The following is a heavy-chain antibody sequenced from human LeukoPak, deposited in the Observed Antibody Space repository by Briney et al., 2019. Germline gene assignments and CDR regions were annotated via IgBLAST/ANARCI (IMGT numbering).Heavy chain of an antibody. Sequence: SETLSLTCAVSGGSISSYYWSWVRQPPGKGLEWIGYIHDSGSTNYNPSLNNRVTFSLDTSKNQFFLKLSSVTAADTAVYYCATYIVGAYNWCDPWGQGTLVTVSS. CDR2: IHDSGST. V-gene: IGHV4-59*01. D-gene: IGHD1-26*01. CDR3: ATYIVGAYNWCDP. CDR1: GGSISSYY. J-gene: IGHJ5*02.